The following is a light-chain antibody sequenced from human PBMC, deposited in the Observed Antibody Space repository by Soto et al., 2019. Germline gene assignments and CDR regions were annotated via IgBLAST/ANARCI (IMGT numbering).Light chain of an antibody. Sequence: DIQMTQSPSSLSASVGDRVTITCRASQSISSYLNWYQQKPGKAPKLLIYAASSLQSGVPSRFSGSGSGTEFTLTISSLQSEDFAVYYCQQYYTLPFTFGQGTRLEIK. J-gene: IGKJ5*01. CDR3: QQYYTLPFT. CDR1: QSISSY. CDR2: AAS. V-gene: IGKV1-39*01.